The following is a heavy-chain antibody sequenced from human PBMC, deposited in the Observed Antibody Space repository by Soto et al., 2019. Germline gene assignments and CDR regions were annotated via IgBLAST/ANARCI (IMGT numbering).Heavy chain of an antibody. CDR3: AKEESGDSSGHYLDY. Sequence: QVQLVESGGGVVQPGRSLRLSCAASGFTFSSYGMHWVRQAPGKGLEWVAVISYDGSNKYYADSVKGRFTISRDNSKNTLYLQMNSLRAEDTAVYYCAKEESGDSSGHYLDYWGQGTLVTVSS. D-gene: IGHD3-22*01. CDR2: ISYDGSNK. CDR1: GFTFSSYG. J-gene: IGHJ4*02. V-gene: IGHV3-30*18.